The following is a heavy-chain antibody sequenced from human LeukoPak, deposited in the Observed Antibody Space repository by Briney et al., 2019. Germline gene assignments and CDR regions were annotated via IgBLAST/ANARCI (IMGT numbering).Heavy chain of an antibody. CDR1: GFTFSSYW. Sequence: GGSLRLSCAASGFTFSSYWMHWVRQAPGKGLVWVSRINSDGSSTSYADSVEGRFTISRDNAKNTLYLQMNSLRAGDTAVYYCARVGGITGTTNYWGQGTLVTVSS. D-gene: IGHD1-7*01. CDR3: ARVGGITGTTNY. J-gene: IGHJ4*02. CDR2: INSDGSST. V-gene: IGHV3-74*01.